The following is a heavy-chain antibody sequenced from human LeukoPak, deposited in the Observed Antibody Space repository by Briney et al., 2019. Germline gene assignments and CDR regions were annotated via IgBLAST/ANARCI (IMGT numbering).Heavy chain of an antibody. CDR1: GFTFSSYG. Sequence: PGRSLRLSCTASGFTFSSYGMHWVRQAPGKGLEWVAVISYDGSNKYYADSVKGRFTISRDNSKNTLYLQMNSLRAEDTAVYYCAKDMVSDFWSADDDYWGQGTLVTVFS. V-gene: IGHV3-30*18. CDR2: ISYDGSNK. D-gene: IGHD3-3*01. CDR3: AKDMVSDFWSADDDY. J-gene: IGHJ4*02.